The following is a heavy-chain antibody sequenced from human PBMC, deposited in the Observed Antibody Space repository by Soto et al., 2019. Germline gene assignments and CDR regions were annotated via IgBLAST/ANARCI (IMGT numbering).Heavy chain of an antibody. CDR3: AKDGYYYDSSGYEIDY. CDR2: ISGSGGST. CDR1: GFTFSSYA. V-gene: IGHV3-23*01. Sequence: PGGSLRLSCAASGFTFSSYAMSWVRQAPWKGLEWVSAISGSGGSTYYADSVKGRFTISRDNSKNTLYLQMNSLRAEDTAVYYCAKDGYYYDSSGYEIDYWGQGTLVTVSS. D-gene: IGHD3-22*01. J-gene: IGHJ4*02.